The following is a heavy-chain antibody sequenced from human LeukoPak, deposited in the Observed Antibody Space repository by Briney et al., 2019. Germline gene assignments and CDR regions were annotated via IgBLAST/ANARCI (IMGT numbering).Heavy chain of an antibody. CDR2: IIPIFGTA. Sequence: SVKVSCKASGGTFSSYAISWVRQAPGQGLEWMGGIIPIFGTANYAQKFQGRVTITADESTSTAYMELSSLRSEDTAVYYCARDLSGGYYYGSGSTPLWGQGTLVTVSS. CDR1: GGTFSSYA. V-gene: IGHV1-69*13. CDR3: ARDLSGGYYYGSGSTPL. D-gene: IGHD3-10*01. J-gene: IGHJ4*02.